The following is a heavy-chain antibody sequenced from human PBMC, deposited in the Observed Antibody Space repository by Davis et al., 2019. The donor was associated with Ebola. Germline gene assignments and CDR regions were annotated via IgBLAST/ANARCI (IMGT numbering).Heavy chain of an antibody. J-gene: IGHJ4*02. CDR2: ISYDGSNK. CDR1: GFTFSSYA. V-gene: IGHV3-30-3*01. D-gene: IGHD5-24*01. CDR3: ARNFRWDY. Sequence: GESLKISCAVSGFTFSSYAMHWVRQAPGKGLDWMAVISYDGSNKYYADSVKGRFTISRDNSRNTLYLQMRSLRAEDTATYYCARNFRWDYWGRGTLVTVSA.